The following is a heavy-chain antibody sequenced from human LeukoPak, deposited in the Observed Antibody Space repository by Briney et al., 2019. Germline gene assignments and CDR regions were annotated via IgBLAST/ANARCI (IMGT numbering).Heavy chain of an antibody. CDR3: TRLVHYYYYYMDV. CDR2: IYYSVST. J-gene: IGHJ6*03. V-gene: IGHV4-39*01. CDR1: GGSISSRSYY. Sequence: SETLSLTCNVSGGSISSRSYYWGWIRPPPGKGLEWIGTIYYSVSTYYNPSLKSRVTISVDTSKNQFSLKVSPVTAADTSVYYCTRLVHYYYYYMDVWGKGTTVTVSS.